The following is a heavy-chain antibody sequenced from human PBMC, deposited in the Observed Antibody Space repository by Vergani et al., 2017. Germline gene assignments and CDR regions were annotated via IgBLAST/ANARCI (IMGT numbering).Heavy chain of an antibody. Sequence: QVQLVQSGAEVKKPGASVKVSCKASGYTFTSYGISWVRQAPGQGLEWMGWISAYNGNTNYAQKLQGRVTMTTDTSTRTDYMELRSLGSDDTAWYYCARGEYCTNDVGHSGPVSYWGKGTLVTVSS. D-gene: IGHD2-8*01. J-gene: IGHJ4*02. CDR2: ISAYNGNT. V-gene: IGHV1-18*01. CDR1: GYTFTSYG. CDR3: ARGEYCTNDVGHSGPVSY.